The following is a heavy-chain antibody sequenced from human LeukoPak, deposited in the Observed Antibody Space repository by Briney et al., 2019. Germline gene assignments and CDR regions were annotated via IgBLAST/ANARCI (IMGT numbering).Heavy chain of an antibody. Sequence: GGSLRLSCAASGFTFSGYEMNWVRQAPGKGLEWVSYISSSGSTIYYADSVKGRFTISRDNAKNSLYLQMNSLRAEDTAVYYCARGKVVRGVFFDYWGQGTLVTVSS. J-gene: IGHJ4*02. CDR3: ARGKVVRGVFFDY. D-gene: IGHD3-10*01. V-gene: IGHV3-48*03. CDR1: GFTFSGYE. CDR2: ISSSGSTI.